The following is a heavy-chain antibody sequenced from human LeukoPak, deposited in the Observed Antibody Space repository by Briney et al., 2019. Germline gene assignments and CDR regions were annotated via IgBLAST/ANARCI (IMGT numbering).Heavy chain of an antibody. CDR1: GYTFTSYD. J-gene: IGHJ2*01. CDR3: ATTQWLVDWYFDL. V-gene: IGHV1-8*01. D-gene: IGHD6-19*01. CDR2: MNPNSGNT. Sequence: ASVKVSCKASGYTFTSYDINWVRQATGQGLEWMGWMNPNSGNTGYAQKFQGRVTMTRNTPISTAYMKLSSLRSEDTAVYYCATTQWLVDWYFDLWGRGALVTVSS.